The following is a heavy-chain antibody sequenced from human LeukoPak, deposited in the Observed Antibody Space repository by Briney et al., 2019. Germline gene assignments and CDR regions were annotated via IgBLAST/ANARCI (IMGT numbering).Heavy chain of an antibody. V-gene: IGHV1-69*04. CDR2: IIPILGIA. CDR1: GGTFSSYA. CDR3: ATLAGAYYYYGMDV. J-gene: IGHJ6*02. D-gene: IGHD3-10*01. Sequence: ASVKVSCKASGGTFSSYAISWVRQAPGQGLEWMGRIIPILGIANYAQKFQGRVTITADKSTSTAYMEPSSLRSEDTAVYYCATLAGAYYYYGMDVWGQGTTVTVSS.